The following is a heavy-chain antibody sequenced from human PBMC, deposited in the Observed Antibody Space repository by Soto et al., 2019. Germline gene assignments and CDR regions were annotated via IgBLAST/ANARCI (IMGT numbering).Heavy chain of an antibody. CDR3: ARVGAQIAVAGYFDY. CDR2: ISSSSSYT. Sequence: QVQLVESGGGLVKPGGSLRLSCAASGFTFSDYYMSWIRQAPGKGLEWVSYISSSSSYTNYADSVKGRFTISRDNAKNSLYLQMNSLRAEDTAVYHCARVGAQIAVAGYFDYWGQGTLVTVSS. J-gene: IGHJ4*02. D-gene: IGHD6-19*01. V-gene: IGHV3-11*06. CDR1: GFTFSDYY.